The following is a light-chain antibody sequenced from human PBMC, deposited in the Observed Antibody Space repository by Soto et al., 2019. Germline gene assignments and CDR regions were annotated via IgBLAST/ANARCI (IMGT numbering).Light chain of an antibody. CDR1: QSVSSSY. V-gene: IGKV3D-15*01. CDR3: QQYNNWPLT. Sequence: EIVLTQSPGTLSLSPGERATLSCRASQSVSSSYLAWYQQKPGRAPRLLIYGASTRPTGIPARFSGSGSGTEFTLTISSLQSEDFAVYYCQQYNNWPLTFGGGTKVDIK. CDR2: GAS. J-gene: IGKJ4*01.